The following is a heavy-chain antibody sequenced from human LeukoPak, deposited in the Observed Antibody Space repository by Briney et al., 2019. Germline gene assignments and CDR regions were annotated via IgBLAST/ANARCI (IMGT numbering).Heavy chain of an antibody. D-gene: IGHD4-23*01. Sequence: PGGSLRLSCEASAFTFSSYWMSWVRQAPGKGLEWVANIKEDGSEINYVDSVKGRFTISRDKAKHSLFLQMNSLRVEDTAVYYCARDRGYSSFDYWGQGTLVTVSS. CDR2: IKEDGSEI. CDR1: AFTFSSYW. J-gene: IGHJ4*02. CDR3: ARDRGYSSFDY. V-gene: IGHV3-7*01.